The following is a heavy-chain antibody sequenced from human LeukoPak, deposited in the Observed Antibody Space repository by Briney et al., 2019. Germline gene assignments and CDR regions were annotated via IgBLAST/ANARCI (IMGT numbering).Heavy chain of an antibody. Sequence: GASVKVSCTASGYTFTSYDIIWVRQATGQGLEWMGWMNPSSGNTGYAQKFPGRVTMTRNTSIDTAYMELSSLRSEDTAVYYCARLTMGNRNWFDPWGQGTLVTVSS. V-gene: IGHV1-8*01. CDR1: GYTFTSYD. D-gene: IGHD3-3*01. CDR3: ARLTMGNRNWFDP. CDR2: MNPSSGNT. J-gene: IGHJ5*02.